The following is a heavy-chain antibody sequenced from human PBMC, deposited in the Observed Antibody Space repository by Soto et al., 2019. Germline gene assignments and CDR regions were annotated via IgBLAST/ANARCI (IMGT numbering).Heavy chain of an antibody. CDR3: ARHYSNYQSPGNGMDV. V-gene: IGHV5-10-1*01. Sequence: GESLKISCNGSGYSFTSYWISWVRQMPGKGLEWMGRIDPSDSYTNYSPSFQGHVTISADKSISTAYLQWSSLKASDTAMYYCARHYSNYQSPGNGMDVWGQGTTVTVS. CDR1: GYSFTSYW. D-gene: IGHD4-4*01. CDR2: IDPSDSYT. J-gene: IGHJ6*02.